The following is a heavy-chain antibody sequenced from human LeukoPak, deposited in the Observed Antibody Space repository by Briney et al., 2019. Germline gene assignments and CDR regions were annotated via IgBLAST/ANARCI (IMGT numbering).Heavy chain of an antibody. CDR1: GFTFSSYS. D-gene: IGHD3-10*01. V-gene: IGHV3-21*01. Sequence: GGSLRLSCAASGFTFSSYSMNWVRQAPGKGLEWVSSISGSSSYIYYADSVKGRFTISRDNAKNSLYLQMNSLRAEDTAVYYCARVSLWFGEPSGDEYFQHWGQGTLVTVSS. J-gene: IGHJ1*01. CDR2: ISGSSSYI. CDR3: ARVSLWFGEPSGDEYFQH.